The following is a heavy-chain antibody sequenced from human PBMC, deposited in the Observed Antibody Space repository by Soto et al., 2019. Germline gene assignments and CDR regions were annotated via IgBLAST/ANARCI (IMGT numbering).Heavy chain of an antibody. CDR2: VYYSGST. D-gene: IGHD3-22*01. V-gene: IGHV4-59*01. CDR3: ARGYYDSSGQSNTFDI. J-gene: IGHJ3*02. CDR1: GASISSSY. Sequence: SETLSLTCTVSGASISSSYWSWIRQSPGKGLEWIGYVYYSGSTNYNPSLKSRVTISVDTSKNQFSLKLSSVTAADTAVYYCARGYYDSSGQSNTFDIWGQGTMVT.